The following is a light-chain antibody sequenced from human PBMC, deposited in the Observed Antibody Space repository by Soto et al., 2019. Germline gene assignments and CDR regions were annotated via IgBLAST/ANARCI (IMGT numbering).Light chain of an antibody. Sequence: VLTQSPATLSVSPGARASLSCRASQSVRIHLAWYQHKPGQPPRLLIYDTSSRASGIPARFSGSGSGTDFTLTISSLEPEDFAVYYCHQYDTWPPWTCGQGTKVDI. J-gene: IGKJ1*01. CDR3: HQYDTWPPWT. CDR2: DTS. V-gene: IGKV3-11*01. CDR1: QSVRIH.